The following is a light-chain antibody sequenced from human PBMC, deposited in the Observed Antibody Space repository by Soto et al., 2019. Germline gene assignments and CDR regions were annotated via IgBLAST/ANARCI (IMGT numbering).Light chain of an antibody. J-gene: IGKJ3*01. CDR3: QKYGSSPFT. Sequence: EIVLTQSPGTLSLSPGERATLSCRASESVSSSFLAWYQQKPGLAPRLLIYGASPRTTGIPGRFSGGGSGTDCSLTISRLEPEDFAVYFCQKYGSSPFTFGPGTKVDIK. CDR2: GAS. V-gene: IGKV3-20*01. CDR1: ESVSSSF.